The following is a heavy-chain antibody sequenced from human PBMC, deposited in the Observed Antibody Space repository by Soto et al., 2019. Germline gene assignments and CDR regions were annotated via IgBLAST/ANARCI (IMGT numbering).Heavy chain of an antibody. Sequence: PSETLCLTCTVSGGSISSYYWSWIRQPPGKGLEWIGYIYYSGSTNYNPSLKSRVTISVDTSKNQFSLKLSSVTAADTAVYYCARRYGDCFDFWGQGTLVTVSS. CDR1: GGSISSYY. CDR3: ARRYGDCFDF. J-gene: IGHJ4*02. V-gene: IGHV4-59*08. D-gene: IGHD4-17*01. CDR2: IYYSGST.